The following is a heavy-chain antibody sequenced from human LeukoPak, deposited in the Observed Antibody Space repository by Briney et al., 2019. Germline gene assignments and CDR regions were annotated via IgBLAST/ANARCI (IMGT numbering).Heavy chain of an antibody. Sequence: GGSLRLSCAASGFTVSSNYMNWVRQAPGKGLEWVSVIYDGGSTYYSDAVRGRFTASRDPSKNTLYLQMNSLRAEDTAVYYCARSSNYGDGKRALGDHWGQGTLVTVSS. D-gene: IGHD3-10*01. CDR2: IYDGGST. J-gene: IGHJ4*02. V-gene: IGHV3-53*01. CDR3: ARSSNYGDGKRALGDH. CDR1: GFTVSSNY.